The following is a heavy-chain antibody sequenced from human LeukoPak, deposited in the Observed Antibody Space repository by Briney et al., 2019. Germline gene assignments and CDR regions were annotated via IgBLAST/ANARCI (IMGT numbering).Heavy chain of an antibody. CDR3: ARGSQWDLLGSCDY. D-gene: IGHD1-26*01. J-gene: IGHJ4*02. CDR1: GFTFTSYT. V-gene: IGHV3-48*04. Sequence: GGSLRLSCVAAGFTFTSYTMNWVRQAPGKGLEWVSYISSSGSAKYYADSVKGRFTISRDNAKNSLYLQMNSLRAEDTAVYYCARGSQWDLLGSCDYWGQGTLVTVSS. CDR2: ISSSGSAK.